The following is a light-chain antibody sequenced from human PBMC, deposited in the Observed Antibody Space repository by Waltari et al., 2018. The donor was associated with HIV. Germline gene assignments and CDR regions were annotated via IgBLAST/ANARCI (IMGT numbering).Light chain of an antibody. CDR3: ASFTGDHTLV. CDR2: DVD. V-gene: IGLV2-14*03. Sequence: SAVTQPASVSGLPGQSITISCTGDASDFGLYTFVSWYQQHLGTLPRLILYDVDSRASGISDRFSGSMSGHTASLNISGLRAEDEADYYCASFTGDHTLVFGGGTKVTVL. J-gene: IGLJ3*02. CDR1: ASDFGLYTF.